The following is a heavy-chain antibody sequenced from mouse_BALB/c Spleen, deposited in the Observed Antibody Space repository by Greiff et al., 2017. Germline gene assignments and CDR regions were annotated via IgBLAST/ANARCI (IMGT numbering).Heavy chain of an antibody. D-gene: IGHD1-1*01. CDR1: GYSITSDYA. J-gene: IGHJ2*01. CDR2: ISYSGST. V-gene: IGHV3-2*02. CDR3: ARGDYGRKGFDY. Sequence: EVKLVESGPGLVKPSQSLSLTCTVTGYSITSDYAWNWIRQFPGNKLEWMGYISYSGSTSYNPSLKSRISITRDTSKNQFFLQLNSVTTEDTATYYCARGDYGRKGFDYWGQGTTLTVSS.